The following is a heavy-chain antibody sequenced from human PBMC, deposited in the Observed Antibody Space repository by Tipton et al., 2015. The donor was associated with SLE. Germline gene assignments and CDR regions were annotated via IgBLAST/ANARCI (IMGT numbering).Heavy chain of an antibody. J-gene: IGHJ6*02. V-gene: IGHV1-18*01. CDR3: AREVYSGSYYYYYGMDV. CDR1: GYTFTSNG. CDR2: IGTYNGNT. Sequence: QSGAEVKKPGASVKVSCKASGYTFTSNGISWVRQAPGQGLEWMGWIGTYNGNTHYAQNLQGRVTMTTYTSTSTAYMELRSLRSDDTAVYYCAREVYSGSYYYYYGMDVWGQGTTVTISS. D-gene: IGHD3-10*01.